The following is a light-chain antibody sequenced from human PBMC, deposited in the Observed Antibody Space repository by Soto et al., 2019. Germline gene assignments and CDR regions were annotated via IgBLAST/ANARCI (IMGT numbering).Light chain of an antibody. Sequence: AIQMTQSPSSLSASAGDRVTITCRASQAIRDDVGWYQQKPGKAPKLLIYTASNLQSGVPSRFNGSGSGTDFTLTISSLQPEDFATYYCLQDYSYPRTFGQGTKLEIK. V-gene: IGKV1-6*01. CDR1: QAIRDD. CDR2: TAS. J-gene: IGKJ2*02. CDR3: LQDYSYPRT.